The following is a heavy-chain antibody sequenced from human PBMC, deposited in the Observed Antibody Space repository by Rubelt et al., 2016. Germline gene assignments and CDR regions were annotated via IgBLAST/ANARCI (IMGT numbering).Heavy chain of an antibody. J-gene: IGHJ4*02. CDR1: GGSISSSSYY. V-gene: IGHV4-39*07. Sequence: QLQLQESGPGLVKPSETLSLTCTVSGGSISSSSYYWGWIRQPPGKGLEWIGSIYYSGSTYYNPSLKGRVTISVDTSKNQFSLKLSSVTAADTAVYYCARDSLYYFDYWGQGTLVTVSS. CDR2: IYYSGST. CDR3: ARDSLYYFDY.